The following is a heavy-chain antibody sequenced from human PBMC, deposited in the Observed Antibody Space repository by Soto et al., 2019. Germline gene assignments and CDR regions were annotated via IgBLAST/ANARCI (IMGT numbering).Heavy chain of an antibody. J-gene: IGHJ6*02. Sequence: QVQLVESGGGVVQPGRSLRLSCAASGFTFSNYAMHWVRQAPGKGLEWVAVVSYDGSHIYYADSAKGRFTISRDNSKNTLQLQMTSLRPEDTAVYYCAGNMDIAMATYYYGLYVWAQGTTVTVSS. CDR3: AGNMDIAMATYYYGLYV. CDR1: GFTFSNYA. V-gene: IGHV3-30-3*01. D-gene: IGHD5-18*01. CDR2: VSYDGSHI.